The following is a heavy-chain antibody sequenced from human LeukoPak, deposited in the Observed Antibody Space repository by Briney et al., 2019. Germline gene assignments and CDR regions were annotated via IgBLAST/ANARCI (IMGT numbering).Heavy chain of an antibody. CDR1: GYIFTNYD. D-gene: IGHD3-22*01. V-gene: IGHV1-69*13. CDR2: MMPIFGTA. CDR3: SVGGYPAYLDY. Sequence: SVKVSCKASGYIFTNYDINWVRQAPGQGLEWMGGMMPIFGTANYAQIFQARVTITADDSTNTAYMELNSLRSEDTAVYYCSVGGYPAYLDYWGQGTLVTVSS. J-gene: IGHJ4*02.